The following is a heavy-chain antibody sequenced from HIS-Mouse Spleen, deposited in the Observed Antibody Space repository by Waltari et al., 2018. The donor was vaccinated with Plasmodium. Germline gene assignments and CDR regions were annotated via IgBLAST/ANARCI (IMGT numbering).Heavy chain of an antibody. CDR3: ARVIPLGIPHFDY. CDR1: GGSFSGYY. CDR2: INHSGST. V-gene: IGHV4-34*01. D-gene: IGHD7-27*01. J-gene: IGHJ4*02. Sequence: QVQLQQWGAGLLKPSETLSLTCAVYGGSFSGYYLSWIRQPPGKGLEWIGEINHSGSTNYNPSLKSRVTISVDTSKNQCSLKLSSVTAADTAVYYCARVIPLGIPHFDYWGQGTLVTVSS.